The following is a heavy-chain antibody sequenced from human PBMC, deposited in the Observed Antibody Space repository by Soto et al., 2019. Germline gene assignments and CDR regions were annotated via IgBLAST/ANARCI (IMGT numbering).Heavy chain of an antibody. J-gene: IGHJ6*01. V-gene: IGHV5-51*01. CDR1: GYSFTSYW. CDR2: IYPGDSDT. CDR3: ASSVYGSGSYSAFYYYYYGMDV. Sequence: GESLKISCKGSGYSFTSYWIGWVRQMPWKGLEWMGIIYPGDSDTRYSPSLQGQVTISADKSISTAYLQWSSLKASDTAMYYCASSVYGSGSYSAFYYYYYGMDVWGQGTTVTVSS. D-gene: IGHD3-10*01.